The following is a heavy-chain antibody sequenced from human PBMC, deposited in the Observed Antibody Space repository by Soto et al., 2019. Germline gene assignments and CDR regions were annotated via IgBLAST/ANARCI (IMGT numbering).Heavy chain of an antibody. CDR2: LNPNSGGT. D-gene: IGHD4-17*01. CDR3: ARDAVTVTTAYFDS. V-gene: IGHV1-2*04. CDR1: GYTFTGYY. J-gene: IGHJ4*02. Sequence: ASVKVSCKASGYTFTGYYLHWVRQVPGQGLEWMGWLNPNSGGTKLAQKFQGWVTMTRDTSTSTAYLQLSRLRSDDTAVYYCARDAVTVTTAYFDSWGQGTLVTVSS.